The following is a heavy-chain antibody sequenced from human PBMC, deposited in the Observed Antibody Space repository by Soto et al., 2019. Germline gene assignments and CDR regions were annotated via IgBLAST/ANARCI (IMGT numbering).Heavy chain of an antibody. V-gene: IGHV4-34*01. CDR2: INHSGST. CDR1: GGSFSGYY. D-gene: IGHD3-3*01. CDR3: ARGLAITIFGVVTCYFDY. J-gene: IGHJ4*02. Sequence: SETLSLTCAVYGGSFSGYYWIWIRQPPGKGLEWIGEINHSGSTNYNPSLKSRVTISVDTSKNQFSLKLSSVTAADTAVYYCARGLAITIFGVVTCYFDYWCQGTLVTVCS.